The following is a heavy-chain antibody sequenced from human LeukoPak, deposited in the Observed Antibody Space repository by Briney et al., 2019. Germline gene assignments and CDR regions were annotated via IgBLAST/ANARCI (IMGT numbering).Heavy chain of an antibody. V-gene: IGHV3-23*01. CDR3: AKDRGDYYDSSGYPSWYFDY. D-gene: IGHD3-22*01. CDR2: ISGSGGST. CDR1: GFTFTSYV. Sequence: GGSLRLSCAASGFTFTSYVMSWVRQAPGKGLEWVSAISGSGGSTYYADSVKGRFAISRDNSKNTLYLQMNSLRAEDTAVYYCAKDRGDYYDSSGYPSWYFDYWGQGTLVTVSS. J-gene: IGHJ4*02.